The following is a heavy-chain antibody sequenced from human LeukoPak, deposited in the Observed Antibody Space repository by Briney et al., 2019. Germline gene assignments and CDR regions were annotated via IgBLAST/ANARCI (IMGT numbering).Heavy chain of an antibody. CDR2: IWYDGSNK. Sequence: PGGSLRLSCAASGFTFSSYGMHWVRQAPGKGLEWVAVIWYDGSNKYYADSVKGRFTISRDNSKNTLYMQRNRPRAEDTAVYYCARDFESYFDYWGQGTLVTVSS. V-gene: IGHV3-33*01. CDR1: GFTFSSYG. J-gene: IGHJ4*02. D-gene: IGHD3-9*01. CDR3: ARDFESYFDY.